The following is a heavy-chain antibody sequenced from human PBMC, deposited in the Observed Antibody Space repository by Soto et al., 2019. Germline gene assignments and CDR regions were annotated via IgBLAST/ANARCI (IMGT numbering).Heavy chain of an antibody. J-gene: IGHJ6*02. CDR2: IWYDGSNK. V-gene: IGHV3-33*01. Sequence: PGGSLRLSCAASGFTFSSYGMHWVRQAPGKGLEWVAVIWYDGSNKYYADSVKGRFTISRDNSKNTLYLQMNSLRAEDTAVYYCARDRCSSTSCYLIGMDVWGQGTTVTVS. CDR3: ARDRCSSTSCYLIGMDV. D-gene: IGHD2-2*01. CDR1: GFTFSSYG.